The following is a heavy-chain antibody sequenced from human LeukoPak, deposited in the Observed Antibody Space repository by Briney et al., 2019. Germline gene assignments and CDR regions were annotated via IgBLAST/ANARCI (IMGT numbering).Heavy chain of an antibody. Sequence: GGSLRLSCAASGFTFDDYGMSWVRQAPGKGLEWVSGINWNGGSTGYADSVKGRFTISRDNAKNSLYLQMNSLRAEDTALYYCARALPCRPSRYDYVWGSYRPNWFDPWGQGTLVTVSS. CDR1: GFTFDDYG. CDR3: ARALPCRPSRYDYVWGSYRPNWFDP. J-gene: IGHJ5*02. CDR2: INWNGGST. V-gene: IGHV3-20*04. D-gene: IGHD3-16*02.